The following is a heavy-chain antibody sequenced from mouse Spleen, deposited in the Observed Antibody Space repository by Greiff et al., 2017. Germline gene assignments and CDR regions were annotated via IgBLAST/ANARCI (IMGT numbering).Heavy chain of an antibody. Sequence: EVMLVESGGGLVKPGGSLKLSCAASGFTFSSYAMSWVRQTPEKRLEWVATISSGGSYTYYPDSVKGRFTISRDNAKNTLYLQMSSLRSEDTAMYYCARQRANWDALGYWGQGTTLTVSS. CDR1: GFTFSSYA. D-gene: IGHD4-1*01. V-gene: IGHV5-9-1*01. CDR2: ISSGGSYT. J-gene: IGHJ2*01. CDR3: ARQRANWDALGY.